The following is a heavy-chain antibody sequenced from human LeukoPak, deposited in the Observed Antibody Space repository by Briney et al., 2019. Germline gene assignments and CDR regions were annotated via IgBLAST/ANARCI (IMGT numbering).Heavy chain of an antibody. V-gene: IGHV3-7*01. CDR2: IDQDGSDK. CDR3: AKDRSGGSYPYFQH. Sequence: GGSLRLSCAASGFTLSDFWMSWVRQAPGKGLEWVANIDQDGSDKNYVGSVKGRFTISRDNSKNTLYLQMNSLRAEDTAVYYCAKDRSGGSYPYFQHWGQGTLVTVSS. J-gene: IGHJ1*01. D-gene: IGHD1-26*01. CDR1: GFTLSDFW.